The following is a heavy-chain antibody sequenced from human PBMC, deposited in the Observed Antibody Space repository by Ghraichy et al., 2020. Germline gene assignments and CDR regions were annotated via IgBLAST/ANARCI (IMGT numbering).Heavy chain of an antibody. Sequence: SQTLSLTCAVSGGSINNGGYSWSWIRQPPGKGLEWIGNIYQSGNTYYNPSLKSRVTISIDKSNNQFSLRLSSVTAADTAVYYCARGGGYCSNNICSPFDYWGQGTLVTVSS. D-gene: IGHD2-2*01. J-gene: IGHJ4*02. CDR2: IYQSGNT. V-gene: IGHV4-30-2*01. CDR3: ARGGGYCSNNICSPFDY. CDR1: GGSINNGGYS.